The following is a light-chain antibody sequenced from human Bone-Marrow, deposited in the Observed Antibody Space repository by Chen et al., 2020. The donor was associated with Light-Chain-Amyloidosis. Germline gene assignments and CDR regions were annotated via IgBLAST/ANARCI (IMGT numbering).Light chain of an antibody. CDR3: CSYAGSSVVV. Sequence: YALTQPASVSGSPGQSITISCTGTSSDVGSYNLFSWYQQHPGKAPKLMIYEGSKRPSGVSNRFSGSKSGNTASLTISGLQAEDEADYYCCSYAGSSVVVFGGGTKLTVL. V-gene: IGLV2-23*01. J-gene: IGLJ2*01. CDR1: SSDVGSYNL. CDR2: EGS.